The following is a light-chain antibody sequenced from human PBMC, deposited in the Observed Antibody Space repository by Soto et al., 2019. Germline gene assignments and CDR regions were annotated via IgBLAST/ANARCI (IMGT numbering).Light chain of an antibody. CDR1: QGISNY. J-gene: IGKJ1*01. CDR2: AAS. V-gene: IGKV1-27*01. Sequence: DIQMTQSPSSLSASVGDRVTITCRASQGISNYLAWYQQKPGKVPKLLIYAASTLQSGVPSRFSGSGSGTDFTPTISSLQPEDVPTYYCQEYNSAPRTLGQGTKVYLK. CDR3: QEYNSAPRT.